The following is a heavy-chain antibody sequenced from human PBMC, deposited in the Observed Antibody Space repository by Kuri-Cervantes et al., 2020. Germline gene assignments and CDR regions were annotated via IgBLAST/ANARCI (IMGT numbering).Heavy chain of an antibody. V-gene: IGHV1-18*01. Sequence: ASVKVSCKASGGTFSSYGISWVRQAPGQGLEWMGWISAYNGNTNYAQKLQGRVTMTTDTSTSTAYMELRSLRSDDTAVYYCAREWELPDYDYYGMDVWGQGTTVTVSS. J-gene: IGHJ6*02. D-gene: IGHD1-26*01. CDR1: GGTFSSYG. CDR3: AREWELPDYDYYGMDV. CDR2: ISAYNGNT.